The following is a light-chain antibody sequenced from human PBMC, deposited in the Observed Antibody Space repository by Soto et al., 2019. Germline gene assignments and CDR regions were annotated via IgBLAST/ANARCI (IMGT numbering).Light chain of an antibody. J-gene: IGKJ5*01. Sequence: EIVLTQSQGTLSLSPGERANLSCRSFQSVSSSYLAWYQQKPGEAPRRLIYGASSRATGIPDRFSGSGSATDFTLNISRLEPEDFAGYYCHQRSNWPPLITVCPLPRGEIK. CDR1: QSVSSSY. CDR3: HQRSNWPPLIT. V-gene: IGKV3D-20*02. CDR2: GAS.